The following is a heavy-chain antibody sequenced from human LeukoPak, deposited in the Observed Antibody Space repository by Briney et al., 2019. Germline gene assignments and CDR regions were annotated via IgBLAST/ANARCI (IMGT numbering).Heavy chain of an antibody. CDR2: IYSGGST. CDR3: ARVTTMVRGVKDWFDP. Sequence: PGGSLRLSCAASGFTVSSNYMSWVRQAPGKGLEWVSVIYSGGSTYYADSVKGRFTISRDNSKNTLYLQMNSLRAEDTAVYYCARVTTMVRGVKDWFDPWGQGTLVTVSS. CDR1: GFTVSSNY. J-gene: IGHJ5*02. D-gene: IGHD3-10*01. V-gene: IGHV3-53*01.